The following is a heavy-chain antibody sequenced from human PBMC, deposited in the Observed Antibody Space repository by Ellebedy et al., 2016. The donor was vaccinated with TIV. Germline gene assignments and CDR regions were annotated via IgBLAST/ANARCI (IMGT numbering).Heavy chain of an antibody. D-gene: IGHD4-17*01. CDR2: ISSSSSYI. Sequence: PGGSLRLSCAASGFTFSSYSMNWVRQAPGKGLEWVSSISSSSSYIYYADSVKGRFTISRDNAKNSLYLQMNSLRAEDTAVYYCTRKRYGDYGSLDYWGQGTLVTVSS. J-gene: IGHJ4*02. CDR3: TRKRYGDYGSLDY. CDR1: GFTFSSYS. V-gene: IGHV3-21*01.